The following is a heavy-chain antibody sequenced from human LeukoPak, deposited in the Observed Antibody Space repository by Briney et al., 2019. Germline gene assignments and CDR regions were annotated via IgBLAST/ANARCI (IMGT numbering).Heavy chain of an antibody. D-gene: IGHD2-15*01. V-gene: IGHV4-61*02. CDR3: ARNSCPSGSCYDNRGYFDY. J-gene: IGHJ4*02. CDR2: IYTSGST. Sequence: SETLSLTCTVSGGSISSATYYWSWIRQPAGKGLEWIGRIYTSGSTNYNPSLKSRITISVDTSKNQFSLKLSSVTAADTAVYYCARNSCPSGSCYDNRGYFDYWGQGTLVTVS. CDR1: GGSISSATYY.